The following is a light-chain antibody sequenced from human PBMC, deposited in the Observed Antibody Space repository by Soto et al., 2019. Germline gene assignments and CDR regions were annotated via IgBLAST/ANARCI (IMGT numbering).Light chain of an antibody. J-gene: IGKJ2*01. CDR1: QSVSSSY. CDR3: QRFGGSSYT. CDR2: AAS. V-gene: IGKV3-20*01. Sequence: EGVLTQSPGTLSLSPGERATLSCRASQSVSSSYLAWYQQKPGQAPRLLIYAASFRATGIPDRFSGSGSGTDFTLTISRLEPEDFAVYYCQRFGGSSYTFGQGTKLEIK.